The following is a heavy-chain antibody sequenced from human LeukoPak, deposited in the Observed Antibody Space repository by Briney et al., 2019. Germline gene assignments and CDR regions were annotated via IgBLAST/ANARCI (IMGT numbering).Heavy chain of an antibody. CDR2: IIPIFGTA. J-gene: IGHJ3*02. Sequence: GASVKVSRKASGGTFSSYAISWARQAPGQGLEWMGGIIPIFGTANYAQKFQGRVTITADESTSTAYMELSSLRSEDTAVYYCARGVTMIPRGAFDIWGQGTMVTVSS. CDR3: ARGVTMIPRGAFDI. D-gene: IGHD3-22*01. V-gene: IGHV1-69*13. CDR1: GGTFSSYA.